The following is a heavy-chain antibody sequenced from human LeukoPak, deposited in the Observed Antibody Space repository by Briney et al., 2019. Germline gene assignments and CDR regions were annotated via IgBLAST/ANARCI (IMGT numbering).Heavy chain of an antibody. CDR1: GGSISSSRYY. CDR2: VYYSGST. CDR3: ARLRGYTGHDYGGRIDY. D-gene: IGHD5-12*01. Sequence: PSETLSLTCTVSGGSISSSRYYWGWIRQPPGKGLEWIGNVYYSGSTYYNPSLKSRVTISVDTSKNHFSLNLTSVTAADTAVYYCARLRGYTGHDYGGRIDYWGQGTLVTVSS. J-gene: IGHJ4*02. V-gene: IGHV4-39*01.